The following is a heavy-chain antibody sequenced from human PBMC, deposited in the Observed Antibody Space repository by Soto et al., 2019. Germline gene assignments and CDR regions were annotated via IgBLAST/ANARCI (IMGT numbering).Heavy chain of an antibody. CDR2: IIPIFGTA. J-gene: IGHJ6*02. CDR3: ARDNGSGLPYYYYGMDV. CDR1: GGTFSSYA. V-gene: IGHV1-69*13. Sequence: ASVKVSCKASGGTFSSYAISWVRQAPGQGLEWMGGIIPIFGTANYAQKFQGRVTITADESTSTAYMELSSLRSEDTAVYYCARDNGSGLPYYYYGMDVWGQGTTVTVSS. D-gene: IGHD3-10*01.